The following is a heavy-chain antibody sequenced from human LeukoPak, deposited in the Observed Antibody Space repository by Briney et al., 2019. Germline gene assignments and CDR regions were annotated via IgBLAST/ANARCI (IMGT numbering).Heavy chain of an antibody. Sequence: SETLSLTCTVSGVSITSYYWSWIRQPPGKGLEWIGSIYHSGSTYYNPSLKSRVTISVDTSKNQFSLKLSSVTAADTAVYYCARAEYYYDSSLGYWGQGTLVTVSS. J-gene: IGHJ4*02. CDR2: IYHSGST. CDR1: GVSITSYY. D-gene: IGHD3-22*01. V-gene: IGHV4-38-2*02. CDR3: ARAEYYYDSSLGY.